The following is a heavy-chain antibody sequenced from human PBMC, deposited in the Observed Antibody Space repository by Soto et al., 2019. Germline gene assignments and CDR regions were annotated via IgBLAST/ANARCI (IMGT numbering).Heavy chain of an antibody. CDR1: GGSISSGGYY. V-gene: IGHV4-31*03. J-gene: IGHJ4*02. CDR2: IYYSGST. CDR3: ASSNYDILTGYYH. Sequence: QVQLQESGPGLVKPSQTLSLTCTVSGGSISSGGYYWSWIRQHPGKGLEWIGYIYYSGSTYYNPSLTSRVTVSVDTSKDHFSLKLSSVTAADTAVYYCASSNYDILTGYYHWGQGTLVTVSS. D-gene: IGHD3-9*01.